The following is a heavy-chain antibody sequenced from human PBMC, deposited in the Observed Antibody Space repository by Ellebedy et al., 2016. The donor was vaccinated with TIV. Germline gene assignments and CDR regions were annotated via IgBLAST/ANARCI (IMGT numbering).Heavy chain of an antibody. J-gene: IGHJ3*01. CDR2: SHYSGKS. CDR3: AKWEESKRAFDF. CDR1: GDSISNYY. Sequence: MPGGSLRLSCTVSGDSISNYYWNWIRQPPGKGLEWIGYSHYSGKSKYNPSLKSRVTMSVDTSNSQFSLRLSSVTAADAAIYYCAKWEESKRAFDFWGQGTMVTVSS. V-gene: IGHV4-59*01. D-gene: IGHD1-26*01.